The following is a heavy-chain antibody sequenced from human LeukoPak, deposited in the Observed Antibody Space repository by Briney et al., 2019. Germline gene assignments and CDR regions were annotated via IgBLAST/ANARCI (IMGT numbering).Heavy chain of an antibody. D-gene: IGHD3-3*02. CDR3: ARRPLHFWSGYGAPYGMDV. Sequence: PSETLSLTCAVYGGSFSGYYWSWIRQPPGKGLEWIGEINHSGSTNYNPSLKSRVTISVDTSKNQFSLKLSSVTAADTAVYYCARRPLHFWSGYGAPYGMDVWGQGTTVTVSS. CDR2: INHSGST. J-gene: IGHJ6*02. V-gene: IGHV4-34*01. CDR1: GGSFSGYY.